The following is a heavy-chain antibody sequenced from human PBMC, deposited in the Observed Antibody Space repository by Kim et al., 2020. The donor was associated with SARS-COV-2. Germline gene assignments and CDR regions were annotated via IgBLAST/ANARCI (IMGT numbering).Heavy chain of an antibody. V-gene: IGHV3-23*01. D-gene: IGHD3-16*02. CDR3: ATYRQRGLGFDY. Sequence: YADSVKDRLTISRDNSKTTLFLQMNSLRAEDTALYYCATYRQRGLGFDYWGQGTLVTVSS. J-gene: IGHJ4*02.